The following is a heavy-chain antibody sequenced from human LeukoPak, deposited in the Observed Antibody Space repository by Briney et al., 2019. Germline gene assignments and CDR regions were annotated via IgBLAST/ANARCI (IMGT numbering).Heavy chain of an antibody. CDR3: ARGGSGGATFFDY. CDR2: IIPIFGTA. D-gene: IGHD1-26*01. Sequence: ASVKVSCKASGGTFSSYAISWVRQAPGQGLEWMGGIIPIFGTANYAQKFQGRVTITADESTSTAYMELSSLRSEDTAVYYCARGGSGGATFFDYWGQGTLVTVSS. J-gene: IGHJ4*02. CDR1: GGTFSSYA. V-gene: IGHV1-69*13.